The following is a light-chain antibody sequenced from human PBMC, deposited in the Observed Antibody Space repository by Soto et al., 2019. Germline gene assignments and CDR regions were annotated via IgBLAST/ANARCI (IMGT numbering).Light chain of an antibody. CDR3: QRHNDK. CDR2: DAS. Sequence: VKKSPAALSLYPGGRTTLSCRASQSVSSYLAWSQQKPRQAPRLLISDASNRATGIPARFSGSGSGTAFTLPISSLQPDDSGPYFCQRHNDKFGQGTKVDNK. V-gene: IGKV3-11*01. J-gene: IGKJ1*01. CDR1: QSVSSY.